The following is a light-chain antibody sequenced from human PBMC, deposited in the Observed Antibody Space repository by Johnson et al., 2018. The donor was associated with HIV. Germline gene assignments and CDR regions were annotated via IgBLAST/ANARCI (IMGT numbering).Light chain of an antibody. V-gene: IGLV1-51*02. CDR2: KND. CDR1: YSNFGNNY. Sequence: QSVLTQPPSVSAAPGQKVTISCSRNYSNFGNNYVSWYQQLPGTAPKLLIYKNDKRPSGIPDRFSGSQSGTSATLGITGLQTGDEADYYCGTWDSSLSAYVFGTGTKVTAL. CDR3: GTWDSSLSAYV. J-gene: IGLJ1*01.